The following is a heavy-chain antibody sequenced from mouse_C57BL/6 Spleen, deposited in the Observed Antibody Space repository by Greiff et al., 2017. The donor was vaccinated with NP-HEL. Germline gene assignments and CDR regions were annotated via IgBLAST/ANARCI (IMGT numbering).Heavy chain of an antibody. CDR3: AIITTVAVDC. Sequence: QVQLQQSGAELVRPGASVKLSCKASGYTFTDYYINWVKQRPGQGLEWIARIYPGSGNTYYKEKFKGKVTLTAEKSSSTAYMQLSSLTSEDSAVYFCAIITTVAVDCWGQGPTLTVSS. V-gene: IGHV1-76*01. CDR2: IYPGSGNT. CDR1: GYTFTDYY. D-gene: IGHD1-1*01. J-gene: IGHJ2*01.